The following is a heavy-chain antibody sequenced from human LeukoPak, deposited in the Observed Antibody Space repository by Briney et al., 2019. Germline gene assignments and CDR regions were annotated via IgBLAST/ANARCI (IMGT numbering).Heavy chain of an antibody. V-gene: IGHV4-61*02. CDR3: ARGPYSYDSSGCFDY. CDR1: GDSISSGNYY. Sequence: SQTLSLTCTVSGDSISSGNYYWSWIRQPAGKGLDWIGRIYTSGSTNYNPSLKSRVTISVDTSKNQFSLRLNSVTATDTAMYYCARGPYSYDSSGCFDYWGQGALVTVSS. CDR2: IYTSGST. J-gene: IGHJ4*02. D-gene: IGHD3-22*01.